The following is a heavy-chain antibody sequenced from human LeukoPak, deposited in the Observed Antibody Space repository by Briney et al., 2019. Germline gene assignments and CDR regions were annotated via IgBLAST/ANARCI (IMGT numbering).Heavy chain of an antibody. J-gene: IGHJ4*02. D-gene: IGHD2-21*02. V-gene: IGHV4-61*08. CDR1: GGSISSGGYS. CDR2: IYYSGST. Sequence: PSETLSLTCAVSGGSISSGGYSWSWIRQPPGKGLEWIGYIYYSGSTNYNPSLKSRVTISVDTSKNQFSLKLSSVTAADTAVYYCARVGDYYFDYWGQGTLVTVSS. CDR3: ARVGDYYFDY.